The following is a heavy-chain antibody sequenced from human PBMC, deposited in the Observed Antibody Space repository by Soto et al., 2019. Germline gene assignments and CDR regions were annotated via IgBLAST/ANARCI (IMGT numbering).Heavy chain of an antibody. CDR3: ARANYYDSSGYYDY. J-gene: IGHJ4*02. D-gene: IGHD3-22*01. V-gene: IGHV4-34*01. Sequence: KTSETLSLTCAVYGGSFSGYYWTWIRQPPGKGLEWIGEINHRRSTSYNPSLKRRVTMSIDTSKNQFSLHLSSVTAADTAVYYCARANYYDSSGYYDYWGQGTLVTVSS. CDR1: GGSFSGYY. CDR2: INHRRST.